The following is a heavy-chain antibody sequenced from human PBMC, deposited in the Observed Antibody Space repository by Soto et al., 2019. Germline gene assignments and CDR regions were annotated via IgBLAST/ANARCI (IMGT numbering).Heavy chain of an antibody. V-gene: IGHV3-33*01. CDR1: GFTFSSYG. J-gene: IGHJ4*02. Sequence: QVQLVESGGGVVQPGRSLRLSCAASGFTFSSYGMHWVRQAPGKGLEWVAVIWYDGSNKYYADSVKGRFTISRDNSKNTLDLQMNSLRAEDTAVYYCARDQRHSGSFDFDYWGQGTLVTVSS. CDR2: IWYDGSNK. D-gene: IGHD1-26*01. CDR3: ARDQRHSGSFDFDY.